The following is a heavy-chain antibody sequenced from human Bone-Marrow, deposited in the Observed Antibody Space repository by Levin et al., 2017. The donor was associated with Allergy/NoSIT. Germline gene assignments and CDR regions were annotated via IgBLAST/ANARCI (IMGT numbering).Heavy chain of an antibody. Sequence: GGSLRLSCAASGFTFSSSWMTWVRQAPGKGLEWVANIKHDGTERYYVDSVKGRFTISRDNAKNSLFLQMNSLRAEDTAVYYCARDGRVCSGGTCYSSEGYFDYWGQGALVTVSS. CDR3: ARDGRVCSGGTCYSSEGYFDY. CDR2: IKHDGTER. D-gene: IGHD2-15*01. CDR1: GFTFSSSW. V-gene: IGHV3-7*01. J-gene: IGHJ4*02.